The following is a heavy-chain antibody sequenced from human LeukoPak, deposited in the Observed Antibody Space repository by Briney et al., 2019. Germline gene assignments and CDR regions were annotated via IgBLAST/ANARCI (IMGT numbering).Heavy chain of an antibody. CDR3: ARGGEQQLAFNWFDP. V-gene: IGHV1-2*02. Sequence: ASMKVSCKASGYTFTGYYMHWVRQAPGQGLEWMGWINPNSGGTNYAQKFQGRVTMTRDTSISTAYMELSRLRSDDTAVYYCARGGEQQLAFNWFDPWGQGTLVTVSS. J-gene: IGHJ5*02. CDR1: GYTFTGYY. D-gene: IGHD6-13*01. CDR2: INPNSGGT.